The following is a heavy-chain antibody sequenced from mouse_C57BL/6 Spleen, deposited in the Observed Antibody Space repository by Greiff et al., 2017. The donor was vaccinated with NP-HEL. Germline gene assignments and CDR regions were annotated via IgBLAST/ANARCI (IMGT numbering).Heavy chain of an antibody. CDR2: FYPGSGSI. CDR1: GYTFTEYT. Sequence: QVHVKQSGAELVKPGASVKLSCKASGYTFTEYTIHWVKQRSGQGLEWIGWFYPGSGSIKYNEKFKDKATLTADKSSSTVYMELSRLTSEDSAVYFCARHEGGYDYDFSFAYWGQGTLVTVSA. D-gene: IGHD2-4*01. V-gene: IGHV1-62-2*01. J-gene: IGHJ3*01. CDR3: ARHEGGYDYDFSFAY.